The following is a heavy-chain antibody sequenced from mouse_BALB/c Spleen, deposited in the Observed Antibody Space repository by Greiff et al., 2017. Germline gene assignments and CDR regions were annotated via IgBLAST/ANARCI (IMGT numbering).Heavy chain of an antibody. CDR2: IYPSDSYT. CDR1: GYTFTSYW. D-gene: IGHD2-1*01. V-gene: IGHV1-69*02. CDR3: TRFGGGNSLYYYAMDY. Sequence: VQLQQPGAELVRPGASVKLSCKASGYTFTSYWINWVKQRPGQGLEWIGNIYPSDSYTNYNQKFKDKATLTVDKSSSTAYMQLSSPTSEDSAVYYCTRFGGGNSLYYYAMDYWGQGTSVTVSS. J-gene: IGHJ4*01.